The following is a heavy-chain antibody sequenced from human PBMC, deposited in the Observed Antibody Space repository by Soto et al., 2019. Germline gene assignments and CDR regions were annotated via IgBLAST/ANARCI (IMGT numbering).Heavy chain of an antibody. CDR3: ARERGGYDSSSRYCLDF. V-gene: IGHV4-31*01. J-gene: IGHJ6*02. CDR1: RCSTSSAGHY. Sequence: TLSLTCSVSRCSTSSAGHYWTWMLQQPGKGQEWMGYIYYSGSTDYNPSLNSLVTISVDRSKNQYSLNLSSVTAADTAIYYCARERGGYDSSSRYCLDFWGQGTTVTVSS. D-gene: IGHD5-12*01. CDR2: IYYSGST.